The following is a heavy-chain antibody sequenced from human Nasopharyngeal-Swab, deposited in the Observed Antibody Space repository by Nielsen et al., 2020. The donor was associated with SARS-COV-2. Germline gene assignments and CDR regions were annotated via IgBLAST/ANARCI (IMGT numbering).Heavy chain of an antibody. CDR3: ARGGSSFPFDY. V-gene: IGHV3-7*01. Sequence: GESLKISCAASGFTFRKFYMSWVRQAAGKGSEWVANIKQDGSGSYYVDSVKGRFTISRDDANNSLYLQMNSLRAGDTGVYYCARGGSSFPFDYWGPGTLVTVSS. CDR2: IKQDGSGS. D-gene: IGHD6-13*01. J-gene: IGHJ4*02. CDR1: GFTFRKFY.